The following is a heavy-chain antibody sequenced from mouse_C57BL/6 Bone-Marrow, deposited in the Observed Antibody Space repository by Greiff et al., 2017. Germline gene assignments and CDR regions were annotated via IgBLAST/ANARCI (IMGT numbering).Heavy chain of an antibody. CDR2: ISSGGSYP. CDR3: ARPIYYYGYLDY. D-gene: IGHD1-1*01. J-gene: IGHJ2*01. V-gene: IGHV5-6*01. Sequence: EVKLMESGGDLVKPGGSLYLSCAASGFTFSSYGMSWVRQTPDKRLEWVATISSGGSYPYYPGSVKGRFTISRDNAKNTRYLQMSSLKSEDTAMYYCARPIYYYGYLDYWGQGTTLTVSS. CDR1: GFTFSSYG.